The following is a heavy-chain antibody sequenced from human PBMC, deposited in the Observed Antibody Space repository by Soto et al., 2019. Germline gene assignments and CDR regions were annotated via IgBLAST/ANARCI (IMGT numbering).Heavy chain of an antibody. D-gene: IGHD3-22*01. Sequence: EVQLVESGGGLVKPGGSLRLSCADSGFTFADAWLHWVRQAPGKGLEWVGRIERKADGETADYGAPVEGRFTISRDDSKNTLYLQMKSLDTEDTAIYYCCTDAARRDSDGYWYEGAYWGQGALVTVSS. CDR3: CTDAARRDSDGYWYEGAY. CDR2: IERKADGETA. J-gene: IGHJ4*02. V-gene: IGHV3-15*07. CDR1: GFTFADAW.